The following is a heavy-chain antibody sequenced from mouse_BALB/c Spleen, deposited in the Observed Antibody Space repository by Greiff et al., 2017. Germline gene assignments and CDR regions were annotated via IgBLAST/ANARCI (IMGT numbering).Heavy chain of an antibody. J-gene: IGHJ4*01. V-gene: IGHV1-14*01. CDR3: ARLSYYYAMDY. Sequence: EVQGVESGPELVKPGASVKMSCKASGYTFTSYVMHWVKQKPGQGLEWIGYINPYNDGTKYNEKFKGKATLTSDKSSSTAYMELSSLTSEDSAVYYCARLSYYYAMDYWGQGTSVTVSS. CDR1: GYTFTSYV. CDR2: INPYNDGT.